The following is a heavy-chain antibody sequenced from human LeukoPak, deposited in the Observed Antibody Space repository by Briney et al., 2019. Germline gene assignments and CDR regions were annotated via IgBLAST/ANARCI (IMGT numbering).Heavy chain of an antibody. D-gene: IGHD2-21*02. CDR2: ISSSGSTI. V-gene: IGHV3-11*01. CDR1: GFTFSDCY. Sequence: GGSLRLSCAASGFTFSDCYMSWIRQAPGKGLEWVSYISSSGSTIYYADSVKGRFTISRDNAKNSLHLQMNSLRAEDTAVYYCARAPAYCGGDCYSGGYFDYWGQGTLVTVSS. CDR3: ARAPAYCGGDCYSGGYFDY. J-gene: IGHJ4*02.